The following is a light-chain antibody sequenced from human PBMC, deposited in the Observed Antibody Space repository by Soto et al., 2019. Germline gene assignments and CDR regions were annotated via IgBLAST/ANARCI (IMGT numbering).Light chain of an antibody. CDR1: QSVSSS. V-gene: IGKV3-11*01. CDR3: QQRSNWPRT. CDR2: DSS. Sequence: EIVLTQSPATLSLSPGERATLSCRASQSVSSSVAWYQQKPGQAPRLLIYDSSNRAAGIPARFSGSGSGTDFTLTISSLEPEDFAVYYCQQRSNWPRTFGQGTKVEIK. J-gene: IGKJ1*01.